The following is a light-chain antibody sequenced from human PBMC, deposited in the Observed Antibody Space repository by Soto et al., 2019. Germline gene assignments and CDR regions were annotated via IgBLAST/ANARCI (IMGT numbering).Light chain of an antibody. CDR3: LLHYGRAQLRM. V-gene: IGLV7-43*01. CDR2: STG. Sequence: QTVVTQEPSLTVSPGGTVTLTCASSTGAVTSDYYPTWLQQKPGQAPRALIYSTGNKHSWTPARFSGSLLGGRAALTLSGVQPEDEADYYCLLHYGRAQLRMFGGGTKLTVL. J-gene: IGLJ3*02. CDR1: TGAVTSDYY.